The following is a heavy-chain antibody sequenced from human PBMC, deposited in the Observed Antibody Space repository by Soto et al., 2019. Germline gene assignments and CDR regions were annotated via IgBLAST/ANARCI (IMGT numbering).Heavy chain of an antibody. J-gene: IGHJ4*02. D-gene: IGHD2-21*01. V-gene: IGHV1-24*01. Sequence: VKVSCKVSGYTLTGLSIHWVRQAPGKGLEWMGGFHREDGETTYAQMFQGRVIMTEDSSTDTGYMGLSSLRFEDTAVYYCAHAEAIVIAITSFGSWGEGTRVTV. CDR2: FHREDGET. CDR1: GYTLTGLS. CDR3: AHAEAIVIAITSFGS.